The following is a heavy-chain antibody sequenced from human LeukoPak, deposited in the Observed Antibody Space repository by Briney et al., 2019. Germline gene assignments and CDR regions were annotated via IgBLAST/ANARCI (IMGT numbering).Heavy chain of an antibody. CDR1: GFTFSSYS. V-gene: IGHV3-21*01. Sequence: PGGSLRLSCAASGFTFSSYSMNWVRPAPGKGLEWVSSISSSSSYIYYADSVKGRFTISRDNAKNSLYLQMNSLRAEDTAVYYCARADSSGGTFDYWGQGTLVTVSS. D-gene: IGHD3-22*01. CDR2: ISSSSSYI. J-gene: IGHJ4*02. CDR3: ARADSSGGTFDY.